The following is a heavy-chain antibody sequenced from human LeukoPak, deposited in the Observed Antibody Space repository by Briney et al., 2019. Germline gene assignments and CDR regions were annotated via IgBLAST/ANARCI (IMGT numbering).Heavy chain of an antibody. D-gene: IGHD3-3*01. Sequence: PSETLSLTCAVYGGSFSGYYWSWIRQPPGKGLEWIGEINHSGSTNYNPSLKSRVTISVDTSKNQFSLKLSSVTAADTAVYYCARTNYDFWSSYYYYYYMDVWGKGTTVTVSS. J-gene: IGHJ6*03. CDR2: INHSGST. V-gene: IGHV4-34*01. CDR3: ARTNYDFWSSYYYYYYMDV. CDR1: GGSFSGYY.